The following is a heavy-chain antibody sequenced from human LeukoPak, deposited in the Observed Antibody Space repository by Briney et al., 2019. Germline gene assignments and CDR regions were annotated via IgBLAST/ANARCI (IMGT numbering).Heavy chain of an antibody. CDR2: IRYDGSNK. D-gene: IGHD3-10*01. Sequence: PGGSLRLSCAASGFTFSSYGMHWVRQAPGKGLEWVAFIRYDGSNKYYADSVKGRFTITRDNSKNTLYLQMNSLRAEDTAVYYCAKDLEIPAIRTYYYGSGSSYDYWGQGTLVTVSS. CDR3: AKDLEIPAIRTYYYGSGSSYDY. J-gene: IGHJ4*02. V-gene: IGHV3-30*02. CDR1: GFTFSSYG.